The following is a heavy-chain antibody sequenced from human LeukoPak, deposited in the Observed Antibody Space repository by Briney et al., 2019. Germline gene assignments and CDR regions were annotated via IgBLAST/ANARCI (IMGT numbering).Heavy chain of an antibody. CDR1: GGTFSSYA. J-gene: IGHJ4*02. V-gene: IGHV1-69*05. Sequence: ASVKVSCKASGGTFSSYAISWVRQAPGQGLEWMGGIIPIFGTANYAQKFQGRVTITTDESTSTAYMELSSLRSEDTAVYYCARAGRPIAAAGAFDYWGQGTLVTVSS. CDR2: IIPIFGTA. D-gene: IGHD6-13*01. CDR3: ARAGRPIAAAGAFDY.